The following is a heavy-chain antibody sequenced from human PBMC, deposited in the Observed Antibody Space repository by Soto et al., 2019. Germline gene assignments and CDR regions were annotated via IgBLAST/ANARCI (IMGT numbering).Heavy chain of an antibody. Sequence: GGSLRLSCAASGFTFSKYWMTWVRQAPGKGLEWVANIKGDGSEKYYVDSVKGRFTISRDNAKNSLYLQMNSLRVEDTAVYYCATASAWSFHFWGQGALVTVSS. CDR1: GFTFSKYW. CDR3: ATASAWSFHF. J-gene: IGHJ4*02. D-gene: IGHD6-19*01. V-gene: IGHV3-7*01. CDR2: IKGDGSEK.